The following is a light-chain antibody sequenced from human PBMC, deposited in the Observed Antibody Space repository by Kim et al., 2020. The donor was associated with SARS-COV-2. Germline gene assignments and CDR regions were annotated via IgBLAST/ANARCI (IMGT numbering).Light chain of an antibody. Sequence: EIVMTQSPATLSVSPGERATPSCRASQSVSSNLAWYQQKPGQAPRLLIYGASTRATGIPARFSGSGSGTEFTLTISSLQSEDFAVYYCQQYNNWPPLTFGRGTKVDIK. CDR1: QSVSSN. CDR3: QQYNNWPPLT. V-gene: IGKV3-15*01. CDR2: GAS. J-gene: IGKJ4*01.